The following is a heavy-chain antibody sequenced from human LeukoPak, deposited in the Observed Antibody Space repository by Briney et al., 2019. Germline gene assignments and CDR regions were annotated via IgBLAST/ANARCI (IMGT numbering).Heavy chain of an antibody. CDR2: ISGSGGST. Sequence: GSLRLSCAVSGFTFSSYAMSWVRQAPGKGLEWVSAISGSGGSTYYADSVKSRFTISRDNSKNTLYLQMNSLRAEDTAVYYCAKDMPYFDWLKDDAFDIWGQGTMVTVSS. D-gene: IGHD3-9*01. V-gene: IGHV3-23*01. CDR1: GFTFSSYA. J-gene: IGHJ3*02. CDR3: AKDMPYFDWLKDDAFDI.